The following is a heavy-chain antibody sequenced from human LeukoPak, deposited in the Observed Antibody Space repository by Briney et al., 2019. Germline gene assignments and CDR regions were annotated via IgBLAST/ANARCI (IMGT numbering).Heavy chain of an antibody. CDR1: GFTFSRYA. V-gene: IGHV3-23*01. CDR2: ISDTGGNT. CDR3: ATLVFDSSGYSYFDY. J-gene: IGHJ4*02. Sequence: GGSLRLSCAASGFTFSRYAMSWVRQAPGKGLEWLSAISDTGGNTYCTDSVKGLFTISRDNSRDTLYLQMNSLRVEDTAFYYCATLVFDSSGYSYFDYWGQGTLVTVSS. D-gene: IGHD3-22*01.